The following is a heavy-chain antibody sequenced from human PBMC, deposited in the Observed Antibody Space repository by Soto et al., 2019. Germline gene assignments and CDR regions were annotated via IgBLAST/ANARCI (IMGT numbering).Heavy chain of an antibody. CDR3: ARVMGYYCGMDV. CDR2: IYYSGST. Sequence: SETLSLTCTVSGGSIISYYWSWIRQPPGKGLEWIGYIYYSGSTNYNPSLKSRVTISVDTSKNQFSLKLSSVTAADTAVYYCARVMGYYCGMDVWGQGNTVTVPS. V-gene: IGHV4-59*01. J-gene: IGHJ6*02. CDR1: GGSIISYY.